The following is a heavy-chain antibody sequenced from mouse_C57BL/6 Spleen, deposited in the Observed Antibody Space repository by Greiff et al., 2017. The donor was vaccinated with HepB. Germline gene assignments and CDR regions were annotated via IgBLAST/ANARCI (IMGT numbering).Heavy chain of an antibody. V-gene: IGHV1-81*01. CDR2: IYPRSGNT. CDR3: AREGGDSSGYDGAWFAY. J-gene: IGHJ3*01. Sequence: VQLQQSGAELARPGASVKLSCKASGYTFTSYGISWVKQRTGQGLEWIGEIYPRSGNTYYNEKFKGKATLTADKSSSTAYMELRSLTSEDSAVYFCAREGGDSSGYDGAWFAYWGQGTLVTVSA. D-gene: IGHD3-2*02. CDR1: GYTFTSYG.